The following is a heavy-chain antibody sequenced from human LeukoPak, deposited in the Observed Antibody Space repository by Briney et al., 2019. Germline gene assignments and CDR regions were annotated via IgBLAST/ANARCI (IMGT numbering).Heavy chain of an antibody. CDR1: EFTVSSNY. CDR3: ARGRYDTSAYYYRYYFDY. CDR2: IYSGGST. D-gene: IGHD3-22*01. J-gene: IGHJ4*02. V-gene: IGHV3-53*01. Sequence: GGSLRLSCAVSEFTVSSNYMSWVRQAPGKGLGWVSVIYSGGSTDYADSVKGRFTISRDNSKNTLYLQMNSLRAEDTAVYYCARGRYDTSAYYYRYYFDYWGQGTLVTVSS.